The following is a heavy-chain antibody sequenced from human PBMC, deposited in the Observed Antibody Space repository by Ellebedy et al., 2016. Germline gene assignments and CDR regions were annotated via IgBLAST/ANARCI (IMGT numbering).Heavy chain of an antibody. CDR2: INPNSGDT. D-gene: IGHD3-10*01. V-gene: IGHV1-2*02. J-gene: IGHJ4*01. Sequence: ASVKVSCXAAGYTFTDSYMHWVRQAPGQGLEWMGWINPNSGDTNYAQKFQGRVTMTRDTSISTAYMELSRLRSDDTAVYYCARDRGGAGPFDYWGHGTLLTVSS. CDR1: GYTFTDSY. CDR3: ARDRGGAGPFDY.